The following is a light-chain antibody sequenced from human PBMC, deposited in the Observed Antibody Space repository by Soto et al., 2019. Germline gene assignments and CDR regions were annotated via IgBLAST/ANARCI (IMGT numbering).Light chain of an antibody. CDR3: QQYNYWPPLT. CDR1: QSVSSD. CDR2: DAS. J-gene: IGKJ4*01. V-gene: IGKV3-15*01. Sequence: EVVMTQSPATLSGSPGERATLSCRASQSVSSDLAWYQQKPGQAPRLLIYDASTRATGIPARFSGSGSGTEFTLTISSLQSEDFAVYYCQQYNYWPPLTFGGGTKVEIK.